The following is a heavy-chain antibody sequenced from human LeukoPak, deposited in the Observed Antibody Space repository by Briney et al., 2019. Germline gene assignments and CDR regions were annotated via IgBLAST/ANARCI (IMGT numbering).Heavy chain of an antibody. CDR3: ASGGRADYYDSSGFDY. J-gene: IGHJ4*02. CDR1: GFTFSSYA. Sequence: PGGSLRLSCAASGFTFSSYAMSWVRQAPGKGLEWVSAISGSGGSTYYADSVKGRFTISRDNSKNTLYLQMNSLRAEDTAVYYCASGGRADYYDSSGFDYWGQGTLVTVSS. D-gene: IGHD3-22*01. V-gene: IGHV3-23*01. CDR2: ISGSGGST.